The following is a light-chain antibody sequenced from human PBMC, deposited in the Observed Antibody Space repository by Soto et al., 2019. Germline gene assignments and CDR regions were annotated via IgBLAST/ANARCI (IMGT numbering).Light chain of an antibody. CDR3: QQYNKWPLT. CDR1: QTVSSN. V-gene: IGKV3-15*01. J-gene: IGKJ1*01. Sequence: EIGMTQSPATLSVSPGERATLSCRASQTVSSNLAWYQQKPGQAPRLLIYGASTRATGIPARFSGSGSGTEFTLTISSLQSEDFTVYYCQQYNKWPLTFGQGTKVDIK. CDR2: GAS.